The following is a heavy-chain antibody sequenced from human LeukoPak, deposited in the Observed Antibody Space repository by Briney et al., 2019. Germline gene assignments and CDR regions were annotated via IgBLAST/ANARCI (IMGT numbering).Heavy chain of an antibody. V-gene: IGHV1-2*02. J-gene: IGHJ4*02. D-gene: IGHD4-17*01. CDR1: GYTFAGYY. CDR3: ASAESHDYGET. Sequence: GASVKVSCKASGYTFAGYYVHWVRQAPGQGLEWMGWIEPNSGGTQYAQRFRGRVTMTRDTSITTAYMELTGLRSDDTAVYFCASAESHDYGETWGQGTLVTVSS. CDR2: IEPNSGGT.